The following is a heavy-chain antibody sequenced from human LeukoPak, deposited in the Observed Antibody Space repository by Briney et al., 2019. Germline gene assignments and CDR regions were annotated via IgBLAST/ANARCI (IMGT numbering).Heavy chain of an antibody. CDR3: ARDSGIYSGSYYYFNY. V-gene: IGHV3-21*01. CDR2: ISSSSSFI. J-gene: IGHJ4*02. CDR1: GFTFSNYN. D-gene: IGHD1-26*01. Sequence: GGSLRLSCAASGFTFSNYNMNWVRQAPGKGLEWASSISSSSSFIYYADSVKGRFTISRDNAKNSLYLQMNSLRAEDTAVYYCARDSGIYSGSYYYFNYWGQGTLVTVSS.